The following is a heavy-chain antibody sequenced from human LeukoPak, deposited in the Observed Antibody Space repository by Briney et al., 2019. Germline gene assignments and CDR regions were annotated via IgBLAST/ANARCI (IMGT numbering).Heavy chain of an antibody. J-gene: IGHJ6*03. V-gene: IGHV4-4*07. D-gene: IGHD6-13*01. Sequence: SETLSLICTVSGGSISSYYWSWIRQPAGKGLEWIGRIYTSGSTNYNPSLKSRVTISVDTSKNQFSLKLSSVTAADTAVYYCARTSSSWLYYYYYMDVWGKGTTVTISS. CDR1: GGSISSYY. CDR3: ARTSSSWLYYYYYMDV. CDR2: IYTSGST.